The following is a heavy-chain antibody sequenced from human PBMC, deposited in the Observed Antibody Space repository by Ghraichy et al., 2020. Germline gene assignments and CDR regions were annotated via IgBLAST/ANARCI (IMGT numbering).Heavy chain of an antibody. Sequence: GGSLRLSCAASGFTFSSYGMHWVRQAPGKGLEWVAVISYDGSNKYYADSVKGRFTISRDNSKNTLYLQMNSLRAEDTAVYYCANRGWSGQAYYFDYWGQGTLVTVSS. CDR1: GFTFSSYG. D-gene: IGHD3-3*01. CDR3: ANRGWSGQAYYFDY. CDR2: ISYDGSNK. V-gene: IGHV3-30*18. J-gene: IGHJ4*02.